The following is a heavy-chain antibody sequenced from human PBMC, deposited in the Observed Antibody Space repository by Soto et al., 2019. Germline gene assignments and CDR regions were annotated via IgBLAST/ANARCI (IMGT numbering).Heavy chain of an antibody. CDR1: GYTFTSYY. CDR2: INPSGGST. CDR3: ARDVGNGWFDP. J-gene: IGHJ5*02. Sequence: ASVKVSCXASGYTFTSYYMHWVRQAPGQGLEWMGIINPSGGSTSYAQKFQGRVTMTRDTSTSTVYMELSSLRSEDTAVYYCARDVGNGWFDPWGQGTLVTVSS. D-gene: IGHD2-8*01. V-gene: IGHV1-46*01.